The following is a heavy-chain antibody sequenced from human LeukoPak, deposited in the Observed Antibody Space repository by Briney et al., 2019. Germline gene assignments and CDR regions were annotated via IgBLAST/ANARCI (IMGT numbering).Heavy chain of an antibody. D-gene: IGHD6-19*01. J-gene: IGHJ4*02. CDR2: INNSGDRR. CDR1: GFIFSNYA. V-gene: IGHV3-23*01. CDR3: ARGWYNFDY. Sequence: PAGSLRLSCAASGFIFSNYAMSWVRQAPGKGLEWVSGINNSGDRRFYADSVKGRFTISRDNSKNTLYLQMNSLRAEDTAVYYCARGWYNFDYWGPGTRVTVSS.